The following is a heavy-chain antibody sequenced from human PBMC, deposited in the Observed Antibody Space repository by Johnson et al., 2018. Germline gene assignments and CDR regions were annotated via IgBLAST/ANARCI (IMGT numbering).Heavy chain of an antibody. CDR2: IRSKPYGGTT. Sequence: EVQLVESGGGLVQPGRSLRLSCTASGFTFGDYAMNWIRQAPGKGLEWVGFIRSKPYGGTTEYAASVKGRFTISREDSKTIAYLQMNSLKTEDTAVYYCTRQRLNGGPVTTGLYYMDVWGKGTTVTVSS. CDR3: TRQRLNGGPVTTGLYYMDV. D-gene: IGHD1-1*01. J-gene: IGHJ6*03. CDR1: GFTFGDYA. V-gene: IGHV3-49*03.